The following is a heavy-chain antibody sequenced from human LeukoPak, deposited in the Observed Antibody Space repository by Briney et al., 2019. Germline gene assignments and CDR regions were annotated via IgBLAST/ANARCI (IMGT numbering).Heavy chain of an antibody. CDR1: GFTFSSYW. CDR2: IISDGTSA. D-gene: IGHD3-9*01. J-gene: IGHJ6*02. CDR3: ARDARYNIDV. V-gene: IGHV3-74*01. Sequence: GGSLRLSCAASGFTFSSYWMNWVRQAPGKGLVWVSRIISDGTSATYADSVKGRFTMSRDNAKNTLYLEMNSLRADDTAMYYCARDARYNIDVWGQGTTVTVSS.